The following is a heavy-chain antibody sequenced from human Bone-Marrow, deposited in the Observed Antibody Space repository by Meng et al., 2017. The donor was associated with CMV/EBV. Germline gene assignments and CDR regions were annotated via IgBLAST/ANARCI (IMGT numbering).Heavy chain of an antibody. V-gene: IGHV4-31*03. Sequence: SETLSLTCTVSGGSISSGGYYWSWIRQHPGKGLEWIGYIYYSGSTYYNPSLKSRVTISVDTSKYQFSLKLSSVTAADTAVYYCAREETYDFWSGYRIGYFQHWGQGTLVTVSS. CDR1: GGSISSGGYY. D-gene: IGHD3-3*01. J-gene: IGHJ1*01. CDR2: IYYSGST. CDR3: AREETYDFWSGYRIGYFQH.